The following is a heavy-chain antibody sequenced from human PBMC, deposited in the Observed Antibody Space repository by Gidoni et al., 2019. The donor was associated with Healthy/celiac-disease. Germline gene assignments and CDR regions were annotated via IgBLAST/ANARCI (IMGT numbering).Heavy chain of an antibody. V-gene: IGHV3-21*01. CDR2: ISSSSSYI. CDR3: ARKTMIVVEDYYYYYMDV. D-gene: IGHD3-22*01. J-gene: IGHJ6*03. Sequence: SSYSMNWVRQAPGKGLEWVSSISSSSSYIYYADSVKGRFTISRDNAKNSLYLQMNSLRAEDTAVYYCARKTMIVVEDYYYYYMDVWGKGTTVTVSS. CDR1: SSYS.